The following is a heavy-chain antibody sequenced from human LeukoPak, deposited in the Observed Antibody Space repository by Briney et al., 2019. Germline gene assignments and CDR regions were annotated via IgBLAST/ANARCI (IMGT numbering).Heavy chain of an antibody. CDR1: GFTFSDYY. V-gene: IGHV3-11*01. J-gene: IGHJ4*02. CDR2: ISSSGSTR. D-gene: IGHD6-6*01. CDR3: ARDRLRLAPRTEFDY. Sequence: GGSLRLSCAASGFTFSDYYMSWIRQAPGKGLERVSYISSSGSTRYYADSVKGRFTISRDNAKNTLHLQMNSLRAEDTAVYYCARDRLRLAPRTEFDYWGQGTLVTVSS.